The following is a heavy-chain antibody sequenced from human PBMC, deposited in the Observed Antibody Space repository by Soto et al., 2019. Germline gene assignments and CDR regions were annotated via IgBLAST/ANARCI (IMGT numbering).Heavy chain of an antibody. J-gene: IGHJ3*01. D-gene: IGHD3-10*01. CDR1: GFSFRGAW. V-gene: IGHV3-15*07. CDR2: IKSKAAGGAI. Sequence: EVQMVESGGGLVKPGGSLRLSCAVSGFSFRGAWMNWVRQAPGKGLEWVGRIKSKAAGGAIDYAAPVKGRFTISRDDSKDTLYLQINSLKTEDTAMYYCTTDGSFGGVVVAFHLWGQGTMLSVSS. CDR3: TTDGSFGGVVVAFHL.